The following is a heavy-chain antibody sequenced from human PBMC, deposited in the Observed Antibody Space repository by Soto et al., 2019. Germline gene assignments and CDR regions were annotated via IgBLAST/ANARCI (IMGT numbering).Heavy chain of an antibody. Sequence: QVQLVQSGAEVKKPGASVKVSCKASGYSFTGYYMHWARRAPGQGLEWMGWINPNSGGTNFARKFQGRVTMTRDTSISTAYMDMISLRSDDTAVHYCARGGSERVVLAALPELDSWGQGTLVTVSS. CDR1: GYSFTGYY. J-gene: IGHJ4*02. CDR3: ARGGSERVVLAALPELDS. D-gene: IGHD2-15*01. CDR2: INPNSGGT. V-gene: IGHV1-2*02.